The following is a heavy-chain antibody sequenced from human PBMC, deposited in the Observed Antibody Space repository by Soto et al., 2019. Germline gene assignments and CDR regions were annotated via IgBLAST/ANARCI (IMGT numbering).Heavy chain of an antibody. D-gene: IGHD2-21*02. CDR3: ARHDCGPGVEYYGMDV. CDR1: VYKFTSYW. V-gene: IGHV5-51*01. Sequence: GESLQISCKGSVYKFTSYWIGWERQMPGKGLEWMGIIYPGDSDTRYSPSFQGQVTISADKSISTAYLQWSSLKASDTAMYYCARHDCGPGVEYYGMDVWGQGITVTVS. CDR2: IYPGDSDT. J-gene: IGHJ6*02.